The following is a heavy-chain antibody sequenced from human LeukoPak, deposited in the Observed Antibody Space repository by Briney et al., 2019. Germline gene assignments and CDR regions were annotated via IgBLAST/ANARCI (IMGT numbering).Heavy chain of an antibody. D-gene: IGHD5-12*01. V-gene: IGHV1-2*02. J-gene: IGHJ4*02. Sequence: ASVKVSCKASGYTFTSYGISRVRQAPGQGLEWMGWINPNSGGTNYAQKFQGRVTMTRDTSISTAYMELSRLRSDDTAVYYCARDYSGYADPIDYWGQGTLVTVSS. CDR3: ARDYSGYADPIDY. CDR1: GYTFTSYG. CDR2: INPNSGGT.